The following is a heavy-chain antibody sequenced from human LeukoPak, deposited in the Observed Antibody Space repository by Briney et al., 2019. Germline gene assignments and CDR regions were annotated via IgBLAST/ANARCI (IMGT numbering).Heavy chain of an antibody. J-gene: IGHJ6*02. CDR3: ARGVRILDYYGMDV. Sequence: SETLSLTCTVSGGSVSSGSYYWGWIRQPPGKGLEWIGYIYYSGSTNYNPSLKSRVTISVDTSKNQFSLKLSSVTAADTAVYYCARGVRILDYYGMDVWGQGTTVTVSS. D-gene: IGHD6-13*01. V-gene: IGHV4-61*01. CDR2: IYYSGST. CDR1: GGSVSSGSYY.